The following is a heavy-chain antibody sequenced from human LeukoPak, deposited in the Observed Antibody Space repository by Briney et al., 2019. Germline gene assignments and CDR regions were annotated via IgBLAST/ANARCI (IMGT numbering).Heavy chain of an antibody. J-gene: IGHJ5*02. Sequence: GASVKVSCKASGYTFTGYYMHWVRQAPGQGLEWMGWINPNSGGTNYAQKFQGRVTMTRDTSISTAYMELSRLRSDDTAVYYCARAVTTSAELNWFDPWGQGTLVTVSS. D-gene: IGHD4-17*01. CDR2: INPNSGGT. V-gene: IGHV1-2*02. CDR3: ARAVTTSAELNWFDP. CDR1: GYTFTGYY.